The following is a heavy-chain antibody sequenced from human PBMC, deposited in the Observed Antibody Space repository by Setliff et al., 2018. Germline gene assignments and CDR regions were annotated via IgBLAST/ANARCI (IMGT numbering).Heavy chain of an antibody. CDR1: GYTFRNYA. V-gene: IGHV1-18*01. Sequence: ASVKVSCKASGYTFRNYALAWARQAPGQGLEWVGWISVYNGDTNYAQKFQGRVTLTTDTSTSTAYMELRSLTSDDSAFYYCARAPSVELVTIRTNSWFTYWGQGTLVTVSS. J-gene: IGHJ4*02. CDR3: ARAPSVELVTIRTNSWFTY. D-gene: IGHD5-18*01. CDR2: ISVYNGDT.